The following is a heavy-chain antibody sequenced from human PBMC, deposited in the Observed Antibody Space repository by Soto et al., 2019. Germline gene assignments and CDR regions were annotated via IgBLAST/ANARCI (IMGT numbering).Heavy chain of an antibody. CDR1: GGSVSSGSYY. D-gene: IGHD2-15*01. J-gene: IGHJ5*02. Sequence: TLSLTCTVSGGSVSSGSYYWSWIRQPPGKGLEWIGYIYYSGSTNYNPSLKSRVTISVDTSKNQFSLKLSSVTAADTAVYYCASALYCSGGSCSFDPWGQGTLVTVSS. CDR3: ASALYCSGGSCSFDP. V-gene: IGHV4-61*01. CDR2: IYYSGST.